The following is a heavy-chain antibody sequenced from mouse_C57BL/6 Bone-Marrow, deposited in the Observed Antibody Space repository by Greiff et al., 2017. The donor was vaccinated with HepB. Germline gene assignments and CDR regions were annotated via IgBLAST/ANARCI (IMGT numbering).Heavy chain of an antibody. CDR1: GYTFTDYY. D-gene: IGHD1-1*01. Sequence: VQLQQSGPELVKPGASVKISCKASGYTFTDYYMNWVKQSHGKSLEWIGDINPNNGGTSYNQKFKGKATLTVDKSSSTAYMELRSLTSEDSAVYYCVFITTVVANTLYWYFDVWGTGTTVTVSS. CDR3: VFITTVVANTLYWYFDV. CDR2: INPNNGGT. J-gene: IGHJ1*03. V-gene: IGHV1-26*01.